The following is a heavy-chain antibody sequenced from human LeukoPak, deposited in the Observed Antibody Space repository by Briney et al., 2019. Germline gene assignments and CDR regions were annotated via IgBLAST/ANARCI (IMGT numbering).Heavy chain of an antibody. CDR1: GYTFTSYG. V-gene: IGHV1-18*01. CDR2: ISAYNGNT. CDR3: SGIVLWFGGSAFDYFDY. D-gene: IGHD3-10*01. Sequence: ASVKVSCKASGYTFTSYGISWVRQAPGQGLEWMGWISAYNGNTNYAQKPQGRVTMTTDTSTSTAHMELRSLTTDDTAGYFFSGIVLWFGGSAFDYFDYWGQGTLVTVSS. J-gene: IGHJ4*02.